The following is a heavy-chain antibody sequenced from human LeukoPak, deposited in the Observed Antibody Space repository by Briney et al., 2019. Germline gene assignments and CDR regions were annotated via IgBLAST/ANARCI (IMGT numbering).Heavy chain of an antibody. J-gene: IGHJ6*02. V-gene: IGHV4-59*08. CDR2: IHYRGST. Sequence: PSETLSLTCTVSGGSISSYYWSWIRQPPGKGLEWIGYIHYRGSTNYNPSLKSRVTISVDTSKNQFSLKLSSVTAADTAVYYCARSYYGSGSPPYAMDVWGQGTTITVSS. CDR1: GGSISSYY. CDR3: ARSYYGSGSPPYAMDV. D-gene: IGHD3-10*01.